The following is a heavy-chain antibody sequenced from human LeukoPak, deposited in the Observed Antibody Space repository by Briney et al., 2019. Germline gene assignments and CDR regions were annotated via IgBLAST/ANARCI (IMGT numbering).Heavy chain of an antibody. CDR2: INTNTENP. Sequence: GASVKVSCKASGYSFTTYAMNWVRQAPGQGLEWMGWINTNTENPTYAQGFTGRFVFSLDTSVSTAYLQISSLKAEDTAVYYCARDDAVAAAYFDYWGQGTLVTVSS. D-gene: IGHD6-13*01. CDR3: ARDDAVAAAYFDY. CDR1: GYSFTTYA. J-gene: IGHJ4*02. V-gene: IGHV7-4-1*02.